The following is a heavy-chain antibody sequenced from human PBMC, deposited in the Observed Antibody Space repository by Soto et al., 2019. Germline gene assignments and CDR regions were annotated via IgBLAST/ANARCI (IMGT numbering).Heavy chain of an antibody. CDR1: GFIFSSDA. V-gene: IGHV3-23*01. D-gene: IGHD3-22*01. Sequence: GGSLRLSCAASGFIFSSDAMSWVRQAPGKGLEWVSAISGSGGGTYYAESVKGRFTISRDNSKNTLYLQMSSLRAEDTAVYYCAKVRGYYFDSGGYFTDAFDVWGQGTMVTVSS. CDR2: ISGSGGGT. J-gene: IGHJ3*01. CDR3: AKVRGYYFDSGGYFTDAFDV.